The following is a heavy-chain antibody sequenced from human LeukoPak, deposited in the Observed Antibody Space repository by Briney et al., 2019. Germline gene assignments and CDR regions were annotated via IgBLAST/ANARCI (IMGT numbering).Heavy chain of an antibody. CDR3: ARDGGYDTWSGYDA. D-gene: IGHD3-3*01. CDR1: GFTFSSYY. J-gene: IGHJ4*02. Sequence: TGGSLRLSCEASGFTFSSYYMSWVRQAPGKGLERVANINQDASKSYYVDSVKGRFTISRDNAKSSLYLQMNSLRAEDTAVYYCARDGGYDTWSGYDAWGQGTLVTVSS. CDR2: INQDASKS. V-gene: IGHV3-7*01.